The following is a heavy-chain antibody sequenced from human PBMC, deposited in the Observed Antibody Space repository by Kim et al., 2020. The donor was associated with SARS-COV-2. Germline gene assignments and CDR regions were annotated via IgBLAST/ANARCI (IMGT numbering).Heavy chain of an antibody. CDR1: GGSISSGGYY. Sequence: SETLSLTCTVSGGSISSGGYYWSWIRQHPGKGLEWIGYIFYSGSTYYNPSLKSRVTISVDTSKNQFSLKLSSVTAADTAVYYCARDGPVRGSYYYYGMDVWGQGTTVTVSS. V-gene: IGHV4-31*03. J-gene: IGHJ6*02. D-gene: IGHD3-10*02. CDR3: ARDGPVRGSYYYYGMDV. CDR2: IFYSGST.